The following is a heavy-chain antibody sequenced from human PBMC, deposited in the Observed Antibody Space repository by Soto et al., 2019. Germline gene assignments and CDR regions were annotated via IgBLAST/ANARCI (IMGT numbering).Heavy chain of an antibody. V-gene: IGHV3-23*01. D-gene: IGHD3-22*01. CDR2: ISGSGGST. CDR3: AKYAGIVVVNFDY. Sequence: GSLRLSCAASGFTFSSYARSWVRXAPGKGLEWVSAISGSGGSTYYADSVKGRFTISRDNSKNTLYLQMNSLRAEDTAVYYCAKYAGIVVVNFDYWGQGTLVTVSS. J-gene: IGHJ4*02. CDR1: GFTFSSYA.